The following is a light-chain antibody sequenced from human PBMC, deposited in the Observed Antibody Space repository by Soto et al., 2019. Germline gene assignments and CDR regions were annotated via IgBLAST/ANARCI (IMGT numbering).Light chain of an antibody. Sequence: QSVLTQPPSVSAAPGQKVTISCSGSSSNIGKNYVSWYQQLPGTAPKLLIYDNNNRPSGIPDRFSGSKSGTSATLGITGLQTGDEADYYCGTWDSSLSVELFGGGTKLTVL. CDR1: SSNIGKNY. V-gene: IGLV1-51*01. J-gene: IGLJ2*01. CDR3: GTWDSSLSVEL. CDR2: DNN.